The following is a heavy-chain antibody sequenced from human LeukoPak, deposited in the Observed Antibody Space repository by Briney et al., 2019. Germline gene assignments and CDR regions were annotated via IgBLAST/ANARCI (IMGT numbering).Heavy chain of an antibody. J-gene: IGHJ4*02. CDR2: IYSGGST. V-gene: IGHV3-53*01. CDR1: GFTFSSYA. D-gene: IGHD6-19*01. Sequence: GGSLRISCAASGFTFSSYAMSWVRQAPGKGLEWVSVIYSGGSTYYADSVKGRFTISRDNSKNTLYLQMNSLRAEDTAVYYCARDRIAVAGRSCYFDYWGQGTLVTVSS. CDR3: ARDRIAVAGRSCYFDY.